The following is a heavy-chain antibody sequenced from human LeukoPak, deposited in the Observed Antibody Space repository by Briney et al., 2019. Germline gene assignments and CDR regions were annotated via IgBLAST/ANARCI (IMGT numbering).Heavy chain of an antibody. V-gene: IGHV3-48*04. CDR3: ARVIGSYGDSAY. D-gene: IGHD3-16*01. CDR1: GFTFSSYS. J-gene: IGHJ4*02. CDR2: ISSTSNAI. Sequence: GGSLRLSCAASGFTFSSYSINWVRQAPGKGLEWVSYISSTSNAIYYADSVKGRFTISRDNAKNSLYLQMNSLRAEDTAVYYCARVIGSYGDSAYWGQGTLVTVSS.